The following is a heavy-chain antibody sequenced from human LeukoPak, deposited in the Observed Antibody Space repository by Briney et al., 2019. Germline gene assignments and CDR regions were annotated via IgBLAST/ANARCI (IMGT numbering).Heavy chain of an antibody. J-gene: IGHJ4*02. CDR3: ARESGCGGDCYDSDY. D-gene: IGHD2-21*02. CDR1: GYTFTDHY. CDR2: INPNSGGT. Sequence: GASVKVSCKASGYTFTDHYMHWVRQAPGQGLEWMGRINPNSGGTNYAQKFQGRVTMTRDTSISTAYMEPSRLRSDDTAVYYCARESGCGGDCYDSDYWGQGTLVTVSS. V-gene: IGHV1-2*06.